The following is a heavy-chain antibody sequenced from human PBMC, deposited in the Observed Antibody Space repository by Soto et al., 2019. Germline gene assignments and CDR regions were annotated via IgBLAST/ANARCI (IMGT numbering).Heavy chain of an antibody. D-gene: IGHD4-4*01. CDR3: ARHPVIGSTVIWFDP. Sequence: PGESLKISCKGSGYSFTNYWIGWVRQMPGKGLEWMGIIYPGDSDTRYNPSFQGQVTISADKSISTAYLQWSSLKASDTAMYYCARHPVIGSTVIWFDPWGQGTLVTVSS. CDR2: IYPGDSDT. CDR1: GYSFTNYW. V-gene: IGHV5-51*01. J-gene: IGHJ5*02.